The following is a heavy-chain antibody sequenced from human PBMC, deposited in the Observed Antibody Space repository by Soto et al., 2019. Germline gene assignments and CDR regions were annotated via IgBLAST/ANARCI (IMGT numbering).Heavy chain of an antibody. Sequence: KQSQTLSLTCAISGDSVSSNSAAWNWIRQSPSRGLEWLGRTYYRSKWYNDYAVSVKSRITINPDTSKNQFSLQLNSVTPEDTAVYYCARVDVATQVWGVVAAGVWFDPWGQGTLVTVSS. CDR1: GDSVSSNSAA. V-gene: IGHV6-1*01. D-gene: IGHD2-15*01. CDR3: ARVDVATQVWGVVAAGVWFDP. CDR2: TYYRSKWYN. J-gene: IGHJ5*02.